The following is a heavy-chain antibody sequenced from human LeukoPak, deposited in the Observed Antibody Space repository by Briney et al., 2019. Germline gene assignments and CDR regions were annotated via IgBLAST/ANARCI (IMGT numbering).Heavy chain of an antibody. V-gene: IGHV1-18*01. D-gene: IGHD5-12*01. J-gene: IGHJ5*02. Sequence: ASVKVSCKASGYTFTSYGISWVRQAPGQGLEWMGWISAYNGNTNYAQKLQGRITMTTGTSTSTAYMELRSLRSDDTAVYYCARESDISGYDYNWFDPWGQGTLVTVSS. CDR1: GYTFTSYG. CDR3: ARESDISGYDYNWFDP. CDR2: ISAYNGNT.